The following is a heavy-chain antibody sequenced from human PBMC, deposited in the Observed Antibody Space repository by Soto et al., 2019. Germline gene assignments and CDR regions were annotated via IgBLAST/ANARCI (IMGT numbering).Heavy chain of an antibody. D-gene: IGHD3-3*01. V-gene: IGHV1-18*01. CDR2: ISPYGGST. J-gene: IGHJ4*02. Sequence: ASVKVSCKASGYTFTSYGISWVRQAPGQGLEWMGRISPYGGSTNYAQKVQGRVTMTRDTSTSTVYMELSSLRSEDTAVYYCARDYDFWSGYGLDYWGQGTLVTVSS. CDR1: GYTFTSYG. CDR3: ARDYDFWSGYGLDY.